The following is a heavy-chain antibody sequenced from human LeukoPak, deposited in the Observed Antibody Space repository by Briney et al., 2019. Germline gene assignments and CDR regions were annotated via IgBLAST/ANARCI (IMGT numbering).Heavy chain of an antibody. V-gene: IGHV3-23*01. CDR1: GFTFSSYA. D-gene: IGHD6-19*01. CDR2: ISGGGGST. J-gene: IGHJ4*02. CDR3: AKAVGWTNYFDY. Sequence: GGSLRLSCAASGFTFSSYAMTWVRQAPGKGLEWVSAISGGGGSTYYADSVKGRFTISRDNSKNTLYLQLNSLRAEDTAVYYCAKAVGWTNYFDYWGQGTLVTVSS.